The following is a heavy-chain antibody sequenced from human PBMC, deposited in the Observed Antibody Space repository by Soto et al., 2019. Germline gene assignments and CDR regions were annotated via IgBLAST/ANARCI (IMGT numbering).Heavy chain of an antibody. CDR2: INPNSGNV. V-gene: IGHV1-8*01. D-gene: IGHD3-16*02. Sequence: QVQLAQSGAEVKKPGASVKVSCKASGYGFSSHDIAWVRQTTRQGLEWMGFINPNSGNVAYGQKFQGTICMTRDTSLNSVFMELSSLRPDDTGIYFCARGHVDLTNVWASYRLPPYEFDTWGQGTVVTVSS. J-gene: IGHJ5*02. CDR1: GYGFSSHD. CDR3: ARGHVDLTNVWASYRLPPYEFDT.